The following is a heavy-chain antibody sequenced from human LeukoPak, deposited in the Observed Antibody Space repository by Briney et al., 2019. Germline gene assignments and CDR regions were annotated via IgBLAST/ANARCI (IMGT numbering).Heavy chain of an antibody. CDR1: GYTFTGYY. CDR2: INPNSGGT. J-gene: IGHJ4*02. V-gene: IGHV1-2*02. Sequence: ASVTVSCKASGYTFTGYYMHWVRQAPGQGLEWMGWINPNSGGTNYAQKFQGRVTMTGDTSISTAYMELSRLRSDDTAVYYCARATGPYDYFDYWGQGTLVTVSS. CDR3: ARATGPYDYFDY. D-gene: IGHD4-11*01.